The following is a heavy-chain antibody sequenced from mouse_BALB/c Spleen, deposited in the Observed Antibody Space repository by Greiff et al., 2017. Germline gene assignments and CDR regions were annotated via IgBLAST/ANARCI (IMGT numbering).Heavy chain of an antibody. V-gene: IGHV5-17*02. D-gene: IGHD1-1*01. CDR1: GFTFSSFG. CDR2: ISSGSSTI. CDR3: AREDYYGSSWFAY. J-gene: IGHJ3*01. Sequence: EVMLVESGGGLVQPGGSRKLSCAASGFTFSSFGMHWVRQAPEKGLEWVAYISSGSSTIYYADTVKGRFTISRDNPKNTLFLQMTSLRSEDTAMYYCAREDYYGSSWFAYWGQGTLVTVSA.